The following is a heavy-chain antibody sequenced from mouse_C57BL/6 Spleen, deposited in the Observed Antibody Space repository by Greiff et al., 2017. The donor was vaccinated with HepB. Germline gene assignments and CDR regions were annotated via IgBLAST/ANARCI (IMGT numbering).Heavy chain of an antibody. Sequence: VKLQESGPELVKPGASVKISCKASGYAFSSSWMNWVKQRPGKGLEWIGRIYPGDGDTNYNGKFKGKATLTADKSSSTAYMQLSSLTSEDSAVYFCARPSMITWGQGTLVTVSA. V-gene: IGHV1-82*01. CDR1: GYAFSSSW. J-gene: IGHJ3*01. CDR2: IYPGDGDT. D-gene: IGHD2-4*01. CDR3: ARPSMIT.